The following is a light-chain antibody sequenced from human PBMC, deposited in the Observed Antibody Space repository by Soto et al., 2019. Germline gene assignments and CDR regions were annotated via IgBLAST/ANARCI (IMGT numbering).Light chain of an antibody. CDR1: ETVSTN. CDR3: QQYSNWPPAIT. Sequence: EIVLTQSPATLSVSPGERATLSCRATETVSTNLAWFQRKAGQPPRLLIYGSSTRATGVPDRFSGSGSGTEFALIISSLQSEDVAVYYCQQYSNWPPAITFGQGTRLE. J-gene: IGKJ5*01. V-gene: IGKV3-15*01. CDR2: GSS.